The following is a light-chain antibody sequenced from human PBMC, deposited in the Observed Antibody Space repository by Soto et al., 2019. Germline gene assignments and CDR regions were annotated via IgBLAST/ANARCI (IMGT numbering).Light chain of an antibody. Sequence: DIQLTQPPPTLSASVGDRITITCRASQSISRWLAWYQQKPGKAPKLLIYGASTLQSGVPSRFSGSGSGTDFTLTITSLEPDDFATYYCQQYNSYDMWSFGQGTKV. CDR3: QQYNSYDMWS. CDR2: GAS. V-gene: IGKV1-5*01. J-gene: IGKJ1*01. CDR1: QSISRW.